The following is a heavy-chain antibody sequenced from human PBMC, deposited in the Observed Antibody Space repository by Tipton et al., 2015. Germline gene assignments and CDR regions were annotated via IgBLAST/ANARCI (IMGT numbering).Heavy chain of an antibody. V-gene: IGHV4-61*01. Sequence: LRLSCTVSGGSVSSGSAYHWSWIRQPPGKGLEWIGNIDYSGTKNYNPSLKSRVTMSVATSKNQFSLRLKSVTAADTAVYYCARGVGGIFEYWGQGTLVTVSS. CDR3: ARGVGGIFEY. CDR1: GGSVSSGSAYH. D-gene: IGHD3-16*01. CDR2: IDYSGTK. J-gene: IGHJ4*02.